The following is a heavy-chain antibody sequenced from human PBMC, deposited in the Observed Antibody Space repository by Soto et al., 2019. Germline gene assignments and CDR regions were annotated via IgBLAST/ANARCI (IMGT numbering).Heavy chain of an antibody. D-gene: IGHD6-13*01. V-gene: IGHV1-69*01. CDR3: ARGELAAAGTGYYYYGMDV. CDR1: GGTFSSYA. J-gene: IGHJ6*02. CDR2: IIPIFGTA. Sequence: KVSCKASGGTFSSYAISWVRQAPGQGLEWMGGIIPIFGTANYAQKSQGRVTITADESTSTAYMELSSLRSEDTAVYYCARGELAAAGTGYYYYGMDVWGQGTTVTVSS.